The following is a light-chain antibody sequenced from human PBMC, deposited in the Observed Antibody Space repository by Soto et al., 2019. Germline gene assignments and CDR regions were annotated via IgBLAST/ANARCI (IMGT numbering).Light chain of an antibody. CDR2: GNS. J-gene: IGLJ3*02. V-gene: IGLV1-40*01. CDR1: SSNIGAGID. CDR3: QSYDNSLSGSWV. Sequence: QSVLTQPASVSGSPGQRVTISCTGSSSNIGAGIDVHWYHQIAGTAPKLLIYGNSNRPSGAHDRFSGSKSGTSAYRAINGLQAEDEAHYYCQSYDNSLSGSWVFGGGTQLPVL.